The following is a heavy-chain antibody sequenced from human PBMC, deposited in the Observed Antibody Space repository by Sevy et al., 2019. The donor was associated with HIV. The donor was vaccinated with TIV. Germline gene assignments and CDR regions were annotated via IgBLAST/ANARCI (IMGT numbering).Heavy chain of an antibody. Sequence: GESLKISCKGSGYSFTSYWIGWVRHMPGKGLEWMGIISPGDSDTRYSPSFEGQVTISADKSISTAYLQWSSLKASDTAMYYYARRDGDGYTEFDDWGQGTLVTVSS. V-gene: IGHV5-51*01. D-gene: IGHD5-12*01. J-gene: IGHJ4*02. CDR3: ARRDGDGYTEFDD. CDR2: ISPGDSDT. CDR1: GYSFTSYW.